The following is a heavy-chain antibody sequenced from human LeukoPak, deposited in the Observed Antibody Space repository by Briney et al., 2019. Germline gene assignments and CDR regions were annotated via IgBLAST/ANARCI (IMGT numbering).Heavy chain of an antibody. J-gene: IGHJ4*02. Sequence: AASVRVSFTASGYTFTGYYMRLVRQAPGQGLEWMGRINPNRGGTNYAQKVQGRVTMTRDTSISTAYMELSRLRSDDTAVYYCARGRGYCGGDCYVYWGQGTLVTVSS. CDR2: INPNRGGT. V-gene: IGHV1-2*06. CDR1: GYTFTGYY. D-gene: IGHD2-15*01. CDR3: ARGRGYCGGDCYVY.